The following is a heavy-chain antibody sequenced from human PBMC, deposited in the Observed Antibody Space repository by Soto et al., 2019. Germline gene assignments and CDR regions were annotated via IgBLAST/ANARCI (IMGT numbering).Heavy chain of an antibody. J-gene: IGHJ6*03. CDR3: TTDPDYEFWSGSSYYYMDV. D-gene: IGHD3-3*01. CDR2: IKSKTDGGTT. CDR1: GFTFSNAW. Sequence: VQLVESGGGLVQPGGSLRLSCAASGFTFSNAWMSWVRQAPGKGLEWVGRIKSKTDGGTTDYAAPVKGRFTISRDDSKNTLYLQMNSLKTEDTAVYYCTTDPDYEFWSGSSYYYMDVWGKGTTVTVSS. V-gene: IGHV3-15*01.